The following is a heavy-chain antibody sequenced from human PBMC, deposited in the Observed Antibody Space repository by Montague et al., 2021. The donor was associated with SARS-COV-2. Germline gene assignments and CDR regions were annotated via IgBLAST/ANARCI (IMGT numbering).Heavy chain of an antibody. D-gene: IGHD6-13*01. CDR2: IYYSGST. CDR1: GGSISSGYFY. J-gene: IGHJ6*02. Sequence: SETLSLTCTVSGGSISSGYFYWGWIRQPPGKGLEWIGSIYYSGSTYYNPSLKSRVTISVDTSKNQLSLKLSSVTAADTAVYYCGRQGSSSSWYGGYYYGMDVWGQGTTVTVSS. CDR3: GRQGSSSSWYGGYYYGMDV. V-gene: IGHV4-39*01.